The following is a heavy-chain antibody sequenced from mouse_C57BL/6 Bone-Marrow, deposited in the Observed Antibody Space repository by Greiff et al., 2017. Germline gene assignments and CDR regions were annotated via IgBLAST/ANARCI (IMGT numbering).Heavy chain of an antibody. D-gene: IGHD1-1*01. J-gene: IGHJ3*01. CDR2: ISDGGSYT. CDR3: ARDYYGSSYVAWFAY. V-gene: IGHV5-4*01. Sequence: EVQVVESGGGLVKPGGSLKLSCAASGFTFSSYAMSWVRQTPEKRLEWVATISDGGSYTYYPDNVKGRFTISRDNAKNNLYLQMSHLKSEDTAMYDCARDYYGSSYVAWFAYWGQGTLVTVSA. CDR1: GFTFSSYA.